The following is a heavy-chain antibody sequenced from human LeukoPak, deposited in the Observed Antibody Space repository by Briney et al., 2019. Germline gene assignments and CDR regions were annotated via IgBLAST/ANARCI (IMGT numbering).Heavy chain of an antibody. Sequence: GASVKVSCKASGYTFTGYYMHWVRQAPGQGLEWMGWINPNSGGTNYAQKFQGRVTMTRDTSISTAYMELSRLRSDDTAVYYCAEGQIIPTSEYYYYGMDVWGQGTTVTVSS. CDR3: AEGQIIPTSEYYYYGMDV. CDR1: GYTFTGYY. D-gene: IGHD1-14*01. J-gene: IGHJ6*02. CDR2: INPNSGGT. V-gene: IGHV1-2*02.